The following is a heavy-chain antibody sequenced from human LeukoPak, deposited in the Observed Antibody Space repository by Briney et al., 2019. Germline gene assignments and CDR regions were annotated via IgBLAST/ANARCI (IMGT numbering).Heavy chain of an antibody. J-gene: IGHJ6*02. V-gene: IGHV4-4*07. CDR3: ARDDFEYSVHYGMDV. Sequence: SESLSLTCSVSGGSISAYYWSWIRQPAGKGLEWIGRVYRTGNTNYNPSLQSRVTMSVDTSKNQISLRLRSVTAADAAVYFCARDDFEYSVHYGMDVWGQGTAVTVSS. CDR1: GGSISAYY. D-gene: IGHD3-9*01. CDR2: VYRTGNT.